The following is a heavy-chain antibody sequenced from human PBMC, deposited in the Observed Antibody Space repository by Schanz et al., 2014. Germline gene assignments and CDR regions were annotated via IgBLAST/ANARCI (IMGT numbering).Heavy chain of an antibody. V-gene: IGHV3-66*01. Sequence: EVQLVESGGGLVQPGGSLRLSCAASGFTVSSNYMSWVRQAPGKGLEWVSVIYIGGSTYYADSVKGRFTISRDNSKNTLYLQMNSLRAEDTAVYYCARYYETSYYPLYYCDYWGQGTLVTVSS. CDR3: ARYYETSYYPLYYCDY. J-gene: IGHJ4*02. D-gene: IGHD3-22*01. CDR1: GFTVSSNY. CDR2: IYIGGST.